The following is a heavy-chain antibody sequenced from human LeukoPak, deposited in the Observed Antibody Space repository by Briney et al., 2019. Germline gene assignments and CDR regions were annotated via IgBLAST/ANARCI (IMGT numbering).Heavy chain of an antibody. CDR2: VSPAYGRT. CDR3: AKDSFVLMVYAPSY. J-gene: IGHJ4*02. V-gene: IGHV3-23*01. CDR1: GFSFNNYA. Sequence: PGGSLRLSCSASGFSFNNYAMSWIRQAPGKGLTWVSLVSPAYGRTYYADSVKGRFTISRDNSNNMLSLYMSSLRADDTAVYYCAKDSFVLMVYAPSYWGQGTLVTVSS. D-gene: IGHD2-8*01.